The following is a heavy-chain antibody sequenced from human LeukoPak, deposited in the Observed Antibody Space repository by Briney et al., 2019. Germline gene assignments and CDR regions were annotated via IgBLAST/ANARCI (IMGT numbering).Heavy chain of an antibody. Sequence: GASVEVSCKASGYTFTSYYMHWVRQAPGQGLEWMGIINPSGGSTSYAQKFQGRVTMTRDTSTSTVYMELSSLRSEDTAVYYCARSTLAARLLMDVWGQGTTVTVSS. CDR1: GYTFTSYY. J-gene: IGHJ6*02. V-gene: IGHV1-46*01. D-gene: IGHD6-6*01. CDR3: ARSTLAARLLMDV. CDR2: INPSGGST.